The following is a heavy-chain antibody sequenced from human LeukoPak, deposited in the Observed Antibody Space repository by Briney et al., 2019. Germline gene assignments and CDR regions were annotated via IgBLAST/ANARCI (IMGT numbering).Heavy chain of an antibody. V-gene: IGHV3-30*18. CDR3: AKVPTLLGGGFGY. D-gene: IGHD1-26*01. CDR1: GFTFSSYG. J-gene: IGHJ4*02. CDR2: ISYDGSNK. Sequence: PGRSLRLSCAASGFTFSSYGMHWVRQAPGKGLEWVAVISYDGSNKYYADSVKGRFTISRDNSKNTLYLQMNSLRAEDTAVYYCAKVPTLLGGGFGYWGQGTLVTVSS.